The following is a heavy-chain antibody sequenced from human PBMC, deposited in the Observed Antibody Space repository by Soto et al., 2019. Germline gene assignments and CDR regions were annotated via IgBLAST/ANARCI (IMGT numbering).Heavy chain of an antibody. CDR3: ARTELEYSSSSFGY. V-gene: IGHV1-18*01. J-gene: IGHJ4*02. CDR1: GYTFTSYG. CDR2: ISAYNGNT. D-gene: IGHD6-6*01. Sequence: ASVKVSCKASGYTFTSYGISWVRQAPGQGLEWMGWISAYNGNTNYAQKLQGRVTMTTDTSTSTAYMELRSLRSDDTAVYYCARTELEYSSSSFGYWGQGTLVTVSS.